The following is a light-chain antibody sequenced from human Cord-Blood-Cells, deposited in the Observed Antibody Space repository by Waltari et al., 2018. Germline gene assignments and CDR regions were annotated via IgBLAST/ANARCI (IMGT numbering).Light chain of an antibody. Sequence: QSVLTQPPSVSGAPGQRVTISCTGSSSNIGAGYDVHWYQQLPGTAPKLHIYGNSHRPSGVPDRFSGSESGTSASRAITWLQAEDEADYYCQSYDSSLSGFVVFGGGTKLTVL. V-gene: IGLV1-40*01. CDR3: QSYDSSLSGFVV. CDR2: GNS. CDR1: SSNIGAGYD. J-gene: IGLJ2*01.